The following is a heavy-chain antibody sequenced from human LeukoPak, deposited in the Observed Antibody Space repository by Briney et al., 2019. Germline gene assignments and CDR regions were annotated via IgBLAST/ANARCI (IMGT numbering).Heavy chain of an antibody. D-gene: IGHD6-13*01. CDR2: ISWNSGSI. CDR3: ARDSSSWFSGFDY. CDR1: GFTFDDYA. V-gene: IGHV3-9*01. Sequence: PGGSLRLSCAASGFTFDDYAMHWVRHAPGKGLEWVSGISWNSGSIGYADSVKGRFTISRDNAKNSLYLQMNSLRAEDTALYYCARDSSSWFSGFDYWGQGTLVTVSS. J-gene: IGHJ4*02.